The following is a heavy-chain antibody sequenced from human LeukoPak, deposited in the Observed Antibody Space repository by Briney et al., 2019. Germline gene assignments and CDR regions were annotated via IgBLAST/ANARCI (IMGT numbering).Heavy chain of an antibody. CDR3: ARLGPAAGTSFDY. D-gene: IGHD6-13*01. J-gene: IGHJ4*02. CDR2: ISSTGST. CDR1: GGSISSGGHY. V-gene: IGHV4-61*02. Sequence: ASQTLSLTCTVSGGSISSGGHYWSWIRQPAGKGLEYLGRISSTGSTNYNPFLRSRVTISADTSKNHFSLKLTSVTAADTAVYYCARLGPAAGTSFDYWGQGTLVTVSS.